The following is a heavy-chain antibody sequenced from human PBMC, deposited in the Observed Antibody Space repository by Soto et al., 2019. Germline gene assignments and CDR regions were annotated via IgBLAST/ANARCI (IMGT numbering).Heavy chain of an antibody. Sequence: VQLLESGGGLVQPGGSLRLSCAASGFTFSSYAMSWVRQAPGKGLEWVSAISGSGGSTYYADSVKGRFTISRDNSKNTLYLQMNSLRAEDTAVYYCAKDFGVTIFGVVIPWYFDYWGQGTLVTVSS. CDR3: AKDFGVTIFGVVIPWYFDY. CDR2: ISGSGGST. D-gene: IGHD3-3*01. CDR1: GFTFSSYA. J-gene: IGHJ4*02. V-gene: IGHV3-23*01.